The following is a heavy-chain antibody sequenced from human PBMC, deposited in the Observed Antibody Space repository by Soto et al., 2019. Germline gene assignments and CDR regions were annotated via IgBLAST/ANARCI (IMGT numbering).Heavy chain of an antibody. V-gene: IGHV1-69*12. Sequence: QVQLVQSGAEVKKPGSSVKVSCKASGGTFSSYSISWVRQAPGQGLEWMGGIILIFGTANYAQKFQGRVTITADESTSKASMELHSMSSGAAAVFLYERKSHDSLGGQGALVT. CDR3: ERKSHDSL. CDR1: GGTFSSYS. CDR2: IILIFGTA. J-gene: IGHJ4*02. D-gene: IGHD3-3*01.